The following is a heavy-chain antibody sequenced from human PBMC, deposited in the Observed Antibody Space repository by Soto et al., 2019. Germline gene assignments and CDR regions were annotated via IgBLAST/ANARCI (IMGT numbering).Heavy chain of an antibody. CDR2: RSCWGGST. Sequence: GGSMRLSCEASGLNFKKFAISWVRQAPGEGLEWVSGRSCWGGSTSYADSVKGRFSIARDDSTNTLSLQMNNLRVEDTAQYYCAKADGEQWLLPHLDKWGQGTLVTVSS. J-gene: IGHJ4*02. V-gene: IGHV3-23*01. D-gene: IGHD6-19*01. CDR1: GLNFKKFA. CDR3: AKADGEQWLLPHLDK.